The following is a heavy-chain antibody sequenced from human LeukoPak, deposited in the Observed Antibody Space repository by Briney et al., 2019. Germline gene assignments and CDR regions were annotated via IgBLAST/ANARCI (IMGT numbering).Heavy chain of an antibody. CDR1: GYTFTGYY. D-gene: IGHD5-24*01. J-gene: IGHJ4*02. Sequence: ASVKVSCKASGYTFTGYYLHWVRQAPGQGIKWMGWINPNSGGTNYAQKFQGRVTMTRDTSISTAYMELSRLRSDDTAVYYCAREGQMATHDYWGQGTLVTVSS. CDR2: INPNSGGT. V-gene: IGHV1-2*02. CDR3: AREGQMATHDY.